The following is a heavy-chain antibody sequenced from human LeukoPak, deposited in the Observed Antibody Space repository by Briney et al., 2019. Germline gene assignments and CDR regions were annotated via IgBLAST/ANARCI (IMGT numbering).Heavy chain of an antibody. V-gene: IGHV1-69*06. D-gene: IGHD6-6*01. CDR2: IIPIFGTA. CDR3: ARGEQLVVYYFDY. CDR1: GGTFSSYA. J-gene: IGHJ4*02. Sequence: SVKVSCKASGGTFSSYAISWVRQAPGQGLEWVGGIIPIFGTANYAQKFQGRVTITADKSTSTAYMELSSLRSEDTAVYYCARGEQLVVYYFDYWGQGTLVTVSS.